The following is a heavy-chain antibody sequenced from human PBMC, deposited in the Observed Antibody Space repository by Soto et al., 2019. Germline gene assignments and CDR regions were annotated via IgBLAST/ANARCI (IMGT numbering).Heavy chain of an antibody. J-gene: IGHJ6*02. Sequence: QVQLVESGGGVVQPGRSLRLSCAASGFTFSSYGMHWVRQAPGKGLEWVVVISYDGSNKYYADSVKGRFTISRDNSKNTLYLQMNSLRAEDTAVYYCAKEGYSGYYYYYYGMDVWGQGTTVTVSS. V-gene: IGHV3-30*18. CDR1: GFTFSSYG. D-gene: IGHD5-12*01. CDR2: ISYDGSNK. CDR3: AKEGYSGYYYYYYGMDV.